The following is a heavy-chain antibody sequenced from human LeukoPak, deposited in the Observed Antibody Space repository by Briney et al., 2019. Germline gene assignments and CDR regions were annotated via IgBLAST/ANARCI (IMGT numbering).Heavy chain of an antibody. D-gene: IGHD1-1*01. J-gene: IGHJ4*02. CDR3: AKDGIARSIFDY. CDR2: IRNDGSDQ. V-gene: IGHV3-30*02. CDR1: GFTFSTYG. Sequence: GGSLRLSCAASGFTFSTYGMHWVRQAPGKGLEWVAFIRNDGSDQYYADSVKGRFTISRGNSKNTLYLQMNSLRAEDTAVYYCAKDGIARSIFDYWGQGTLVTVSS.